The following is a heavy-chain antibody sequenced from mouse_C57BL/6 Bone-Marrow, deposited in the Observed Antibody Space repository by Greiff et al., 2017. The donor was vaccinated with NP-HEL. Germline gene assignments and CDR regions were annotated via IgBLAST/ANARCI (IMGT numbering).Heavy chain of an antibody. CDR1: GYAFTNYL. V-gene: IGHV1-54*01. Sequence: QVQLQQSGAELVRPGTSVKVSCKASGYAFTNYLIDWVKQRPGQGLEWIGVINPGSGGTNYNEKFKGKATLTADKSSSTAYMQLSSLTSEDSAVFSCARRPFRRGFAYWGQGTLVTVSA. CDR2: INPGSGGT. CDR3: ARRPFRRGFAY. J-gene: IGHJ3*01.